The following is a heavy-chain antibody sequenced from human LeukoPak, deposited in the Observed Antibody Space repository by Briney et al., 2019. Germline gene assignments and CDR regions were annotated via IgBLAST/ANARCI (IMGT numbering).Heavy chain of an antibody. Sequence: PSETLSLTCAVYGGSFSGYYWSWIRQPPGKGLEWIGEINHSGSTNYNPSLKSRVTISVDTSKNQFSLKLSPVTAADTAVYYCARRHYDFWSGIIGWFDPWGQGTLVTVSS. CDR1: GGSFSGYY. J-gene: IGHJ5*02. CDR3: ARRHYDFWSGIIGWFDP. D-gene: IGHD3-3*01. CDR2: INHSGST. V-gene: IGHV4-34*01.